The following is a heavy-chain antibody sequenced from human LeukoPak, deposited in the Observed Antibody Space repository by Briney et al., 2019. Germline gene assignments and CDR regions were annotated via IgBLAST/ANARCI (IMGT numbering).Heavy chain of an antibody. Sequence: GGSLRLSCSASGFTFSTYAMHWVRQAPGKGLEYVSAISSNGGSTYYADSVKGRFTISRDNSKNTLYLRMSSLRAEDTAMYYCVNGDQSSWYRTLLYWGQGTLVTVSS. D-gene: IGHD6-13*01. CDR1: GFTFSTYA. J-gene: IGHJ4*02. CDR2: ISSNGGST. V-gene: IGHV3-64D*06. CDR3: VNGDQSSWYRTLLY.